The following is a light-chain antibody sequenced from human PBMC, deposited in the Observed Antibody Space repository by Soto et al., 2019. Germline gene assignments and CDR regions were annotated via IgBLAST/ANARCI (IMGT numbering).Light chain of an antibody. CDR2: EVT. CDR1: SSDVGGYNY. V-gene: IGLV2-14*01. CDR3: SSYTSRSTLGV. J-gene: IGLJ1*01. Sequence: QSALTQPASVSGSPGQSITISCTGTSSDVGGYNYVSWYQQHPDKAPKLIIYEVTNRPSGVSNRFSGSKSGNTASLTISGLQAEDEADYYCSSYTSRSTLGVFGTGTKVTVL.